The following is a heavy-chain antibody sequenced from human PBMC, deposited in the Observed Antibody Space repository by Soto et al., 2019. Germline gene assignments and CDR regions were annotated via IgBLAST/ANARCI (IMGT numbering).Heavy chain of an antibody. J-gene: IGHJ6*02. CDR2: IYHSGST. CDR3: ARDTPKAAAGYYYYYYGMDV. D-gene: IGHD6-13*01. CDR1: GGSISSSNW. V-gene: IGHV4-4*02. Sequence: QVQLQESGPGLVKPSGTLSLTCAVSGGSISSSNWWSWVRQPPGKGLEWIGEIYHSGSTNYNPSLKSRVTISVYKAKNQFSLKLSSVTAADTAVYYCARDTPKAAAGYYYYYYGMDVWGQGTTVTVSS.